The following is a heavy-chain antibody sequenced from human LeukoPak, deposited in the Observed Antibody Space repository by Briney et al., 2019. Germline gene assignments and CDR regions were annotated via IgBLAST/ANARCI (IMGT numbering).Heavy chain of an antibody. CDR1: GFTFSSYW. CDR2: IKSDGSST. D-gene: IGHD3-3*01. J-gene: IGHJ6*03. V-gene: IGHV3-74*01. Sequence: GGSLRLSCAASGFTFSSYWMHWVRQAPGKGLVWVSRIKSDGSSTTYADSVKGRFTISRDNSQNTVSLQLNNLRIEDTALYYCAKTSLSDPSGHYYYMDVWGKGTTVTVSS. CDR3: AKTSLSDPSGHYYYMDV.